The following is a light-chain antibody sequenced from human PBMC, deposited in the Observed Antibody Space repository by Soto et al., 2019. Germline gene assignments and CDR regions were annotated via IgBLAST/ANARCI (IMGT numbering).Light chain of an antibody. J-gene: IGKJ5*01. CDR1: QSVSSSY. V-gene: IGKV3-20*01. CDR2: GAS. Sequence: EIVLTQSPGTLSLSPGERATLSCRASQSVSSSYLAWYQQKPGQAPRLLIYGASSRATGIPDRFSGSGSGTDFTLTISRLEPEDFAVYYCQQYGSSPPITFGQGTQL. CDR3: QQYGSSPPIT.